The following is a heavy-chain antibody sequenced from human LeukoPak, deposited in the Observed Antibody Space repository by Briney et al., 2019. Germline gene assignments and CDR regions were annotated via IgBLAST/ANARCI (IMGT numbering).Heavy chain of an antibody. CDR1: GFTFSNAW. CDR3: ARDIVVVAATDYYYYYGMDV. V-gene: IGHV3-15*01. D-gene: IGHD2-15*01. Sequence: GGSLRLSCAASGFTFSNAWMSWVRQAPGKGLEWVGRIKSKTDGGTTDYAAPVKGRFTISRDDSKNTLYLQMNSLRAEDTAVYYCARDIVVVAATDYYYYYGMDVWGQGTTVTVSS. J-gene: IGHJ6*02. CDR2: IKSKTDGGTT.